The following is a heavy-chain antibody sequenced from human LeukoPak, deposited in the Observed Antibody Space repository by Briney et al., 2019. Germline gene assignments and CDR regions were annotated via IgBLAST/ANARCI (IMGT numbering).Heavy chain of an antibody. J-gene: IGHJ6*03. Sequence: GGSLRLSCAASGFTFSSYAMSWVRQAPGKGLEWVSAISGSGGSTYYADSVKGRFTISRDNSKNTLYLQMNSLRAEDTAVYYCAKGALGYCSSTSCLDYYMDVWGKGTTVTVSS. CDR1: GFTFSSYA. D-gene: IGHD2-2*03. CDR3: AKGALGYCSSTSCLDYYMDV. V-gene: IGHV3-23*01. CDR2: ISGSGGST.